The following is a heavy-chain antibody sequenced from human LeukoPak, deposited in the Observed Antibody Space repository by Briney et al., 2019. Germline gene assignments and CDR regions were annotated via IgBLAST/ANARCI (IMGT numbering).Heavy chain of an antibody. Sequence: SETLSLTCAVYGGSFSGYYWSWIRQPLGKGLEWIGEINHSGNTNYIPSLNSRVTISVDTSKNQFSLKLSSVTAADTAVYYCARGLMAMIDYWGQGTLVTVSS. V-gene: IGHV4-34*01. D-gene: IGHD5-24*01. CDR1: GGSFSGYY. J-gene: IGHJ4*02. CDR2: INHSGNT. CDR3: ARGLMAMIDY.